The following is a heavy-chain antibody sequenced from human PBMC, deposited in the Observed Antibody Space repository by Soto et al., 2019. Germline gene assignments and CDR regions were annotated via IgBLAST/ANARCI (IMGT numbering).Heavy chain of an antibody. Sequence: ASVKVSCKASGYTFTSYAMHWVRQAPGQRLEWMGWINAGNGNTKYSQKFQGRVTITRDTSASTAYMELSSPRSEDTAVYYCASVFDWLPSFYGMDVWGQGTTVTVSS. D-gene: IGHD3-9*01. CDR2: INAGNGNT. CDR3: ASVFDWLPSFYGMDV. V-gene: IGHV1-3*01. CDR1: GYTFTSYA. J-gene: IGHJ6*02.